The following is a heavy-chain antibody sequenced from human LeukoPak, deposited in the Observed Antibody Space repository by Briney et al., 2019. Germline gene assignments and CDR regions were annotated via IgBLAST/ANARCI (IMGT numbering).Heavy chain of an antibody. V-gene: IGHV3-7*01. J-gene: IGHJ6*02. D-gene: IGHD6-6*01. CDR2: IKNDGAVK. CDR1: GFTFSYHW. Sequence: GGSLRLSCAASGFTFSYHWMTWVRQAPGKGLEWVANIKNDGAVKNYVDSVKGRFTISRDNAKNSLYLQMNSLRAEDTAVYYCARVGDSSSGFRYYYYGMDVWGQGTTVTVSS. CDR3: ARVGDSSSGFRYYYYGMDV.